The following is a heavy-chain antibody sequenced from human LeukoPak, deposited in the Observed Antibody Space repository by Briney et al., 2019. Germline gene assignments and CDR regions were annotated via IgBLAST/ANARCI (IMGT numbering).Heavy chain of an antibody. J-gene: IGHJ4*02. V-gene: IGHV4-59*01. CDR1: GGSISSYY. D-gene: IGHD2-8*02. CDR3: ARVRGGTGGFYSLDY. Sequence: SETLSLTCTVSGGSISSYYWSWIRQPPGKGLEWIGFMYYSGRSNYNPSLKSRGTISVDTSKNQFSLKLGSVTAADTAVYYCARVRGGTGGFYSLDYWGQGTLVTVSS. CDR2: MYYSGRS.